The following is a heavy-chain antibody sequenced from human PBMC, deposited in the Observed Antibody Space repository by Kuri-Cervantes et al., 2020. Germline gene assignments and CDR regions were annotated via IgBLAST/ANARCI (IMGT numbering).Heavy chain of an antibody. D-gene: IGHD1-20*01. J-gene: IGHJ3*02. CDR2: ISSSGSTI. Sequence: GGSLRLSCTVSGGSISSSSYYWGWIRQPPGKGLEWVSYISSSGSTIYYADSVKGRFTISRDNAKNSLYLQVNSLRAEDTAVYYCARVAYNWNDVTLDAFDIWGQGTMVTVSS. CDR3: ARVAYNWNDVTLDAFDI. CDR1: GGSISSSSYY. V-gene: IGHV3-11*04.